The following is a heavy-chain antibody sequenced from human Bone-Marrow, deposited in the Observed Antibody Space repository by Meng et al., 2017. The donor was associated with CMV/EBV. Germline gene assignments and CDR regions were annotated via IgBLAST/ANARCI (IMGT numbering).Heavy chain of an antibody. CDR2: ISAYNGNT. Sequence: ASVKVSCKASGYTFTSYGISWVRQAPGQGLEWMGWISAYNGNTNYAQKLQGRVTMTRDTSISTAYMELSRLRSDDTAVYYCASHHYGGNSEATTRKYYYYGMDVWGQGTTVTVSS. D-gene: IGHD4-23*01. V-gene: IGHV1-18*01. J-gene: IGHJ6*02. CDR3: ASHHYGGNSEATTRKYYYYGMDV. CDR1: GYTFTSYG.